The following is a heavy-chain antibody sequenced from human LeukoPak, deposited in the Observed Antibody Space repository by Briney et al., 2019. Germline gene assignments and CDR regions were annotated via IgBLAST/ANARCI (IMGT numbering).Heavy chain of an antibody. CDR3: ARSFSGDYPDY. D-gene: IGHD4-17*01. V-gene: IGHV4-30-2*01. Sequence: SQTLSLTCAVSGGSISSGGYSWSWLRQPPGKGLEWIGYIYHSGSTYYNPSLKSRVTISVDRSKNQFSLKLSSVTAADTAVYYCARSFSGDYPDYWGQGTLVTVSS. J-gene: IGHJ4*02. CDR2: IYHSGST. CDR1: GGSISSGGYS.